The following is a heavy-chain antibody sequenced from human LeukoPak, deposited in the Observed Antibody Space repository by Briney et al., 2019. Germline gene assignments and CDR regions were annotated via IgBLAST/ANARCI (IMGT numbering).Heavy chain of an antibody. V-gene: IGHV3-23*01. CDR3: AREYMDV. CDR2: ITNGGST. Sequence: GGSLRLSCAASGFTFSSYGMSWVRQAPGKGLEWVSGITNGGSTYYGDSVMGGFTISRDNSKNTLYLQMNSLRAEDTAVYYSAREYMDVWGKGTTVSTSS. CDR1: GFTFSSYG. J-gene: IGHJ6*03.